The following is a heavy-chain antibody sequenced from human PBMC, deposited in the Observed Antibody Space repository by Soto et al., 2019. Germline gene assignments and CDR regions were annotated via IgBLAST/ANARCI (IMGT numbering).Heavy chain of an antibody. V-gene: IGHV4-39*07. CDR2: ISYSGST. D-gene: IGHD6-13*01. CDR1: GGSISSSSYY. Sequence: SETLSLTCTVSGGSISSSSYYWGWIRQSPEKGLEWIASISYSGSTYYNPTLKSRVTISVDTSKSQFSLKLSSVTAADTAVYYCARGVAAAGTNYYYGMDVWGQGTTVTVSS. J-gene: IGHJ6*02. CDR3: ARGVAAAGTNYYYGMDV.